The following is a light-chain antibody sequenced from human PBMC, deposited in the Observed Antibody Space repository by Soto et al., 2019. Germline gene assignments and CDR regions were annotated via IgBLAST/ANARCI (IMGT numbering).Light chain of an antibody. J-gene: IGKJ1*01. CDR2: KAS. CDR3: QQYNSYPWT. CDR1: QSISSR. Sequence: DIQMTQSPSTLSASVGDRVTITCRASQSISSRLAWYQQKPGKAPKLLIYKASSLESGVPSRFSGSGSGTEFTITSSSLQPDDFATYYCQQYNSYPWTFGQGTKVVVK. V-gene: IGKV1-5*03.